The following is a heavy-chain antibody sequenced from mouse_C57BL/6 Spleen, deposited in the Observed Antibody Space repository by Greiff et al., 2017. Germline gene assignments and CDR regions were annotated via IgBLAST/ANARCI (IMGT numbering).Heavy chain of an antibody. D-gene: IGHD1-1*01. CDR1: GYTFTSYW. J-gene: IGHJ4*01. Sequence: VQLQQPGAELVKPGASVKLSCKASGYTFTSYWMHWVKQRPGQGLEWIGMIHPNSGSTNYNEKFKSKATLTVDKSSSTAYMQLSSLTSEDSAVYYCARLDYGSSPLYAMDYWGQGTSVTVSS. CDR3: ARLDYGSSPLYAMDY. CDR2: IHPNSGST. V-gene: IGHV1-64*01.